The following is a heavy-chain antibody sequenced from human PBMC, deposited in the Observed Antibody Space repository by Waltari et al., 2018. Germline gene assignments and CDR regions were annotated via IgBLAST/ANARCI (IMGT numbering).Heavy chain of an antibody. D-gene: IGHD1-26*01. V-gene: IGHV3-48*03. J-gene: IGHJ4*02. CDR3: ARDGGSYFWYFDY. CDR1: GFTFSSYE. Sequence: EVQLVESGGGLVQPGGSLRLSCAASGFTFSSYEMNWVRQAPGKGLEWVSYISSSGSTIYYADSVKGRVTISRDNAKNSLYLQMNSLRAEDTAVYYCARDGGSYFWYFDYWGQGTLVTVSS. CDR2: ISSSGSTI.